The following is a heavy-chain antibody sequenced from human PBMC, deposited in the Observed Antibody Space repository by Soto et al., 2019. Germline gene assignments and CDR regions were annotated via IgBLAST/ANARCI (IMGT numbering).Heavy chain of an antibody. D-gene: IGHD6-13*01. CDR2: IGNSGGST. CDR3: AKRIAASGSGWDY. Sequence: PGGSLRLSCAASGFTFSSYAMSWVRQAPGKGLEWVSAIGNSGGSTYYTDSVRGRFTVSRDNSKNTLYLQMNSLRAEDTAVYYCAKRIAASGSGWDYWGQGTLVTVSS. J-gene: IGHJ4*02. V-gene: IGHV3-23*01. CDR1: GFTFSSYA.